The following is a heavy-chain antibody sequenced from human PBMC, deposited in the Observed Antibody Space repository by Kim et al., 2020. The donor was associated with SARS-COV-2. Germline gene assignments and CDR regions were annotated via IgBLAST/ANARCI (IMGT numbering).Heavy chain of an antibody. CDR3: ARGNSQAEVYFDY. CDR2: IIPIFGTA. V-gene: IGHV1-69*13. CDR1: GGTFSSYA. D-gene: IGHD1-1*01. Sequence: SVKVSCKASGGTFSSYAISWVRQAPGQGLEWMGGIIPIFGTANYAQKFQGRVTITADESTSTAYMELSSLRSEDTAVYYCARGNSQAEVYFDYWGQGTLVTVSS. J-gene: IGHJ4*02.